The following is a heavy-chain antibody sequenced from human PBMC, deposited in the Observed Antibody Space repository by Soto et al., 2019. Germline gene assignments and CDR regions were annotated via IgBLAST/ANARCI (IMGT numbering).Heavy chain of an antibody. Sequence: QVQLQESGPGLVKPSQTLSLTCTVSGGSISSGDNYWSWIRQPPGKGLEWIGYIYYSGSTDYNPSLKSRVTISVYTSTTQFSLILSPVTAADTAVYYCASLSWIPDWGQGTLVTVSS. CDR3: ASLSWIPD. J-gene: IGHJ4*02. V-gene: IGHV4-30-4*01. CDR1: GGSISSGDNY. D-gene: IGHD5-18*01. CDR2: IYYSGST.